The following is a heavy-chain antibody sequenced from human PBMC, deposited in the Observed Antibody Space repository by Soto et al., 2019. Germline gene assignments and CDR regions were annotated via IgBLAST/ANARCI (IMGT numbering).Heavy chain of an antibody. J-gene: IGHJ4*02. Sequence: QPQLQESGSGLVKPSQTLSLTCAVSGDSISSGGFSWSWIRQPPGKALEWIGYIYHSGTSFYNPSLNSRVTISVDGSKNQFSLKLNSVTAADTAGDYCARGRLVPAVNFDYWGLGTLVTVSS. D-gene: IGHD2-2*01. CDR2: IYHSGTS. V-gene: IGHV4-30-2*01. CDR1: GDSISSGGFS. CDR3: ARGRLVPAVNFDY.